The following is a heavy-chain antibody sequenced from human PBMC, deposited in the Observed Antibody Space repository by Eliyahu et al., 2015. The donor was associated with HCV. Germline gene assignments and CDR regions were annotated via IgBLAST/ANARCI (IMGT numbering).Heavy chain of an antibody. CDR2: ITPFFGTA. J-gene: IGHJ4*02. CDR1: GGTXXTXA. Sequence: QVQLVQSGAEVKKPGSSVKVSCXASGGTXXTXAFRWGRXAPGQGLEXMGGITPFFGTANYAQKFQXRVTITADESTSTVYMELSSLRSEDMAVYYCARPSADNSGVSKPFDYWGQGTLVTVSS. V-gene: IGHV1-69*01. D-gene: IGHD6-19*01. CDR3: ARPSADNSGVSKPFDY.